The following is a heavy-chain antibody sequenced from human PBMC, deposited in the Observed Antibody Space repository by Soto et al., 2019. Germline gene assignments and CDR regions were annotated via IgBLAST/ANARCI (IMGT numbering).Heavy chain of an antibody. V-gene: IGHV1-2*04. J-gene: IGHJ4*02. Sequence: ALVKVSCKASGYTFTGYLIHWVRQAPGQGLEWMGWINPNSGGTNYAQKFQGWVTMTRDTSISTAYMELSRLRSDDTAVYYCAREKVVVGALDYWGQGTLVTVSS. CDR2: INPNSGGT. CDR3: AREKVVVGALDY. CDR1: GYTFTGYL. D-gene: IGHD2-15*01.